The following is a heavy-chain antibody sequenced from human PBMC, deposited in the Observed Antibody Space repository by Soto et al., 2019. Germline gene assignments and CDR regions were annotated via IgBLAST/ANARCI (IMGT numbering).Heavy chain of an antibody. CDR1: GGSISSSNG. V-gene: IGHV4-4*02. CDR2: IYHSGST. CDR3: ARDRKWIQLDYYYGMDV. D-gene: IGHD1-1*01. J-gene: IGHJ6*02. Sequence: SETLSLTCAVSGGSISSSNGWSWVRQPPGKGLEWIGEIYHSGSTNYNPSLKSRVTISVDKSKNQFSLKLSSVTAADTAVYYCARDRKWIQLDYYYGMDVWGQGTTVTVSS.